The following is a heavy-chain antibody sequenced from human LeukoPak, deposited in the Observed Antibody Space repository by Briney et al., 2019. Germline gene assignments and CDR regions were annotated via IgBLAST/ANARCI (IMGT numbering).Heavy chain of an antibody. D-gene: IGHD1-26*01. J-gene: IGHJ6*03. Sequence: SETLSLTCAVYGGSFSGYYWSWIRQPPGKGLEWIGEINHSGSTNYNPSLKSRVTISVDTSKNQFSLKLSSVTAADTAVYYCAAWEVYYYYMDVWGKGTTVTISS. V-gene: IGHV4-34*01. CDR3: AAWEVYYYYMDV. CDR1: GGSFSGYY. CDR2: INHSGST.